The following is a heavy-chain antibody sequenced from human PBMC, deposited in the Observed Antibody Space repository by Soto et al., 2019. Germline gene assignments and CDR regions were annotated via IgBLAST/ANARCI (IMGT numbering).Heavy chain of an antibody. CDR2: IIPIFGTA. J-gene: IGHJ3*02. CDR1: GGTFSSYA. Sequence: SVKVSCKASGGTFSSYAISWVRQAPGQGIEWMGGIIPIFGTANYAQKFQGKVTITADESTSTAYMELSSLRSEDTAVYYCARAYYYDSSGIHAFDSWGQGTMVT. V-gene: IGHV1-69*13. CDR3: ARAYYYDSSGIHAFDS. D-gene: IGHD3-22*01.